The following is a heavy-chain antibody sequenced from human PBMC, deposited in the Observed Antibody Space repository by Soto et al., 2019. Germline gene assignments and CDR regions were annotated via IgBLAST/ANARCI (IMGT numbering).Heavy chain of an antibody. CDR2: FIPTLDMA. CDR1: GGTFNTYT. Sequence: QVQVVQSGAEVKKPESSVKVSCKPSGGTFNTYTVNWVRLAPGHGLEWMGRFIPTLDMANSAQKFQDRVTITADRSTFTAYMELNSLTSDDTAVYYCAITYCRDNSCPRDFDFWGPGTRVTVSS. V-gene: IGHV1-69*02. D-gene: IGHD2-21*01. J-gene: IGHJ4*02. CDR3: AITYCRDNSCPRDFDF.